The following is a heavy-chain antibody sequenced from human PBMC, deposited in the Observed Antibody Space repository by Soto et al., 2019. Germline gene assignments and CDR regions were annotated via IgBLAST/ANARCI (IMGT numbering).Heavy chain of an antibody. D-gene: IGHD6-6*01. CDR2: ISDNGGTT. Sequence: PGGSLRLSCAASEFTFSNYAMSWVRQAPGKGLEWVSSISDNGGTTYYADSVKGRFTISRDNSKNTLYLQMNSLRAEDTAVYYCAKDLFLVKALKQLVDISFDYWGQGTLVTVSS. J-gene: IGHJ4*02. V-gene: IGHV3-23*01. CDR1: EFTFSNYA. CDR3: AKDLFLVKALKQLVDISFDY.